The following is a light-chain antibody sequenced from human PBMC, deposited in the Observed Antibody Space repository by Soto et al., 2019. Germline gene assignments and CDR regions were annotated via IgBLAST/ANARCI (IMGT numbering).Light chain of an antibody. CDR3: QQYCTSPIT. CDR2: WAS. Sequence: PDSVSVHLGGRPTMTCKSSQSVFHRSDNSSYLGWYQQKPGQPPRLLIYWASTRHSGVPDRFSGSGSGTDFTLTISRLEPEDLAVYYCQQYCTSPITFGQGTRLEIK. J-gene: IGKJ5*01. V-gene: IGKV4-1*01. CDR1: QSVFHRSDNSSY.